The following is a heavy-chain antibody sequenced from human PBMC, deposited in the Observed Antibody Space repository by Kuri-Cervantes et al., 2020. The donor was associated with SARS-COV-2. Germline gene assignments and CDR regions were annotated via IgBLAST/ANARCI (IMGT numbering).Heavy chain of an antibody. V-gene: IGHV4-39*01. CDR3: ARHPPRDLMPWVD. J-gene: IGHJ4*02. D-gene: IGHD2-2*01. CDR2: IYYSGST. Sequence: SETLSLTCTVSGGSISSGSYYWSWIRQPAGKGLEWIGSIYYSGSTYYNPSLKSRVTISVDTSKNQFSLKLSSVTAADTAVYYCARHPPRDLMPWVDWGQGTLVTVSS. CDR1: GGSISSGSYY.